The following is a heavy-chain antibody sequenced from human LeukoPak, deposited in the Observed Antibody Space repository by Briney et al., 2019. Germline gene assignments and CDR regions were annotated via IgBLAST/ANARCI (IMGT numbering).Heavy chain of an antibody. Sequence: ASVKVSCKASGGTFSSYGICWVRQAPGQGLEWMGRIIPILGIANYAQKFQGRVTITADKSTSTAYMELSSLRSEDTAVYYCARGGSKVDTAMVTLDYWGQGTLVTVSS. CDR2: IIPILGIA. D-gene: IGHD5-18*01. CDR1: GGTFSSYG. J-gene: IGHJ4*02. V-gene: IGHV1-69*04. CDR3: ARGGSKVDTAMVTLDY.